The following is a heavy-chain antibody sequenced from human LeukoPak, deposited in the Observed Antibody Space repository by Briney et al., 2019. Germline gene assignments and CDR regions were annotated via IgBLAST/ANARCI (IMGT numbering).Heavy chain of an antibody. CDR2: IYYRGNT. J-gene: IGHJ4*02. CDR1: GGSISSSSYY. V-gene: IGHV4-61*05. D-gene: IGHD4-23*01. Sequence: SETLSLTCTVSGGSISSSSYYWGWIRQPPGKGLEWFGYIYYRGNTNYNPSLKSRVTVSVDTSKNQFSLKLSSVTAADTAVYYCARRRRNYGGNSRGVFDYWGQGTLVTVSS. CDR3: ARRRRNYGGNSRGVFDY.